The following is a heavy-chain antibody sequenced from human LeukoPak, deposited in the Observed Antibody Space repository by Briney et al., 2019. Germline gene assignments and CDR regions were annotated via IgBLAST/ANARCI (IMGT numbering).Heavy chain of an antibody. CDR2: IYYSGST. CDR1: GGSISSYY. D-gene: IGHD3-16*01. J-gene: IGHJ3*02. V-gene: IGHV4-59*12. Sequence: PSETLSLTCTVSGGSISSYYWSWIRQPPGKGLEWIGYIYYSGSTNYNPSLKSRVTISVDTSKNQFSLKLNSVTAADTAIYYCARSSELRLGDAFDIWGQGTMVTVSS. CDR3: ARSSELRLGDAFDI.